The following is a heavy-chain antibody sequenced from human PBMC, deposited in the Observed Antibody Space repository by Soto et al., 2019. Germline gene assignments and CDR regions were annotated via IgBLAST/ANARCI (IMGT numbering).Heavy chain of an antibody. CDR1: GYTFTNYV. CDR2: ISADNGNT. CDR3: ARRGVLPDY. J-gene: IGHJ4*02. D-gene: IGHD3-10*01. Sequence: ASVKVSCKTSGYTFTNYVISWVRQAPGQGLEWMGWISADNGNTNYARNLQGRVTMTTDTSTGTPYMVLRGLTSDDTAVYYCARRGVLPDYWGQGTLVTVSS. V-gene: IGHV1-18*01.